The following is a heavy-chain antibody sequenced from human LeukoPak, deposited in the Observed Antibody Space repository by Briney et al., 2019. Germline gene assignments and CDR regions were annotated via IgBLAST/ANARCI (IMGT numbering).Heavy chain of an antibody. V-gene: IGHV3-74*01. Sequence: GGSLRLSCTASGFTFSSYCMHWLRQAPGKGLVWVSRINSDGSSTSYADSVKGRFTISRDNAKNTLYLQMNSLRAEDTAMYYCARADRPNWYFDLWGRGTLVTVSS. J-gene: IGHJ2*01. CDR2: INSDGSST. CDR3: ARADRPNWYFDL. CDR1: GFTFSSYC.